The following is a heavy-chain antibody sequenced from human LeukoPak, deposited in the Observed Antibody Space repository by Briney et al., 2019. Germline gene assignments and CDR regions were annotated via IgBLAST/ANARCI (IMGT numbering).Heavy chain of an antibody. Sequence: PSETLSLTCTVSGYSISSGYYWGWIRQPPGKGLEWIGSGSTYYNPSLKSRVTISVDTSKNQFSLKLSSVTAADTAVYYCARGSLYYFDYWGQGTLVTVSS. J-gene: IGHJ4*02. CDR3: ARGSLYYFDY. CDR1: GYSISSGYY. CDR2: SGST. V-gene: IGHV4-38-2*02.